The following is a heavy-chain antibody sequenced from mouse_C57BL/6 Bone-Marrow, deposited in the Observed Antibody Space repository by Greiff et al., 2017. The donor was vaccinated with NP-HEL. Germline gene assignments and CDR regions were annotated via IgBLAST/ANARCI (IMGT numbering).Heavy chain of an antibody. CDR3: ARSIYYDYADDPFYGMDY. D-gene: IGHD2-4*01. Sequence: EVNVVESGGGLVQPGGSLSLSCAASGFTFTDYYMSWVRQPPGKALEWVGFIRNKANGYTIEYSASVKGRFTISRDNSQSILYLQMNGLRAEDSATYYCARSIYYDYADDPFYGMDYWGQGTSVTVSS. J-gene: IGHJ4*01. CDR1: GFTFTDYY. CDR2: IRNKANGYTI. V-gene: IGHV7-3*01.